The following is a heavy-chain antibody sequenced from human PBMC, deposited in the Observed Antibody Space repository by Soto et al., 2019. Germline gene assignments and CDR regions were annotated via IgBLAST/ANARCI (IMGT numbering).Heavy chain of an antibody. CDR1: GGSFSGYT. CDR3: ARGSDYTSSFDY. D-gene: IGHD3-16*01. CDR2: INHSGTT. J-gene: IGHJ4*02. Sequence: QVQLQQWGAGLLKPSETLSVTCAVYGGSFSGYTWIWIRQPPGKGLEWIGEINHSGTTNHNPSLKSRVIISVDTSKKQFSLRLTSVTAADTAVYYCARGSDYTSSFDYWGQGTLVTVSS. V-gene: IGHV4-34*01.